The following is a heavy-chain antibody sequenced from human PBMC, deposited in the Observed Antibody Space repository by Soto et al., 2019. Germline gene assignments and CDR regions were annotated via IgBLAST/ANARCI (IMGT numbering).Heavy chain of an antibody. CDR2: IYHSGST. D-gene: IGHD3-16*02. CDR1: GGSISSGGYS. Sequence: SETLSLTCAVSGGSISSGGYSWSWIRQPPGKGLEWIGYIYHSGSTYYNPSLKSRVTISVDRSKNQFSLKLSSVTAADTAVYYCARVDESQLSLDYWGQGTLVSVSS. V-gene: IGHV4-30-2*01. J-gene: IGHJ4*02. CDR3: ARVDESQLSLDY.